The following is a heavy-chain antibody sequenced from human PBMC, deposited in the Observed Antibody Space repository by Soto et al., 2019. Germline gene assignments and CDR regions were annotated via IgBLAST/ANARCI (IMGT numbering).Heavy chain of an antibody. CDR1: GFTFNSYG. V-gene: IGHV3-30*18. CDR2: VSYVGSNE. Sequence: QVQLVESGGGVVQPGRSLRLSCAASGFTFNSYGMHWVRQAPGKGLEWVAAVSYVGSNENYADSVKGRFTISRDNSKNMVYLKMNSVRPEDTAVYYCAKDLYSSRWYYFDCWGQGTLVTVSS. D-gene: IGHD6-13*01. CDR3: AKDLYSSRWYYFDC. J-gene: IGHJ4*02.